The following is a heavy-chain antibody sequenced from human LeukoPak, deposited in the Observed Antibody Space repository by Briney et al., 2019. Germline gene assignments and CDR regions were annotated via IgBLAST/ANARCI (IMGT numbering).Heavy chain of an antibody. CDR1: GYTFTSFE. Sequence: ASVKVSCKASGYTFTSFEINWVRQVTGQGLEWMGWMNINSGSTGYAHQFQGRVTITMNTSITTAYMELSSLRSEDTAVYYCARGSHNFWSGFYSYGIDVWGQGTLVTVSS. D-gene: IGHD3-3*01. CDR3: ARGSHNFWSGFYSYGIDV. V-gene: IGHV1-8*01. CDR2: MNINSGST. J-gene: IGHJ4*02.